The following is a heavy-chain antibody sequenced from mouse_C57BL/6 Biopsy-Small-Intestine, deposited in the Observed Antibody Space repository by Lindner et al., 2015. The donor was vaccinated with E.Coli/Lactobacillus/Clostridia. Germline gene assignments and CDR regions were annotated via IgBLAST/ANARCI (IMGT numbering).Heavy chain of an antibody. V-gene: IGHV1-19*01. CDR1: GYTFTDYY. CDR2: INPYNGGT. J-gene: IGHJ4*01. CDR3: ARSLENAMDY. Sequence: VQLQESGPVLVKPGASVKMSCKASGYTFTDYYMNWVKQSHGKSLEWIGVINPYNGGTSYNQKFKGKATLTVDKSSSTAYMELNSLTSEDSAVYYCARSLENAMDYWGQGTSVTVSS. D-gene: IGHD6-1*01.